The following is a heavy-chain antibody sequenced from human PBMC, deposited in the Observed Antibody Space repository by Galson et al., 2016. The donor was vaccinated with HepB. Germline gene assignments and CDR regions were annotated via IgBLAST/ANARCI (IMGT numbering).Heavy chain of an antibody. CDR3: ARHGGGLIVAPSVFFGEDF. J-gene: IGHJ4*02. V-gene: IGHV5-51*01. CDR2: IHPGDSNT. Sequence: QSGAEVKQPGESLKISCKASGYSFSSYWITWVRQKPGKGLEWMGIIHPGDSNTKYSPSFEGQVSISVDRSFSTAYLQWGSLKASDTATYYCARHGGGLIVAPSVFFGEDFWGQGTLVSVSS. CDR1: GYSFSSYW. D-gene: IGHD5-12*01.